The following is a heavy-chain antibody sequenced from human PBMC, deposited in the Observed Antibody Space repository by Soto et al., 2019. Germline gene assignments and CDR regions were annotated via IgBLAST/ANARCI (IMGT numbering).Heavy chain of an antibody. CDR3: ARLEGLATISYYFDF. Sequence: PSETLSLTCSVSDDSINSDKYYWGWIRQPPGKGLEWIGSIYYRGNAYYNPFLQTRVTISLDKSKSQFSLKLNSVTAADSAVYFCARLEGLATISYYFDFWGPGALVTVSS. D-gene: IGHD5-12*01. CDR1: DDSINSDKYY. V-gene: IGHV4-39*01. J-gene: IGHJ4*02. CDR2: IYYRGNA.